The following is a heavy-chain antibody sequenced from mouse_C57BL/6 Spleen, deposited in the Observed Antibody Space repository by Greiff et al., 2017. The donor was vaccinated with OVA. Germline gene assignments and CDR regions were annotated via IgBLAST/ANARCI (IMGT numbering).Heavy chain of an antibody. Sequence: VQLQQPGAELVRPGSSVKLSCKASGYTFTSYWMHWVKQRPIQGLEWIGNIDPSDSETHYNQKFKDKATLTVDKSSSTAYMQLSSLTSEDSAVYYCARFYDYDRTWFAYWGQGTLVTVSA. V-gene: IGHV1-52*01. CDR2: IDPSDSET. CDR3: ARFYDYDRTWFAY. J-gene: IGHJ3*01. CDR1: GYTFTSYW. D-gene: IGHD2-4*01.